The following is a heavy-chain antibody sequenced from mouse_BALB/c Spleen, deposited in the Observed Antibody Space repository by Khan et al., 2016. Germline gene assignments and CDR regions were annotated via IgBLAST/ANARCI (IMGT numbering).Heavy chain of an antibody. J-gene: IGHJ4*01. CDR1: GYTFTDYY. V-gene: IGHV1-77*01. D-gene: IGHD1-2*01. Sequence: VQLQESGTELPRPGASVKLSCKASGYTFTDYYLHWVKQRTGQGLEWIGEIFPGSGNTYYNEKFKGKASLTADTSSSTAYMQLSSLTSEDSAVYFCARSYYGYFAMDYWGHGASVTVSS. CDR2: IFPGSGNT. CDR3: ARSYYGYFAMDY.